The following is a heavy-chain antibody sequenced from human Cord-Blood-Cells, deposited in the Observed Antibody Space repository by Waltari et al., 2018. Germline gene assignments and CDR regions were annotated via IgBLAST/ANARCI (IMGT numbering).Heavy chain of an antibody. CDR2: IRYDGSNK. D-gene: IGHD2-21*01. CDR3: AKWGLGLQFA. J-gene: IGHJ3*01. Sequence: QVQLVESGGGVVQPGGSLRLSCAASGFTFSSYGMHWVRQAPGKGLEGVAFIRYDGSNKYYADSVKGRFTISRDNSKNTLHLQMNSLRAEDTAVYYCAKWGLGLQFAWGQGTMVTVSS. V-gene: IGHV3-30*02. CDR1: GFTFSSYG.